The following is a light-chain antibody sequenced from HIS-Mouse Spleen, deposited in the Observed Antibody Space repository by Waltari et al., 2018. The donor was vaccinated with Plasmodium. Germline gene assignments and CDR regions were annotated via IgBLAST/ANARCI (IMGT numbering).Light chain of an antibody. V-gene: IGKV1-39*01. Sequence: DIQMTQSPSSLSASVGDRVTITCRASQSISSYLNWYQQKPGKAPKLLIYAASILQNGVPSRFSGRGSETDFTLTISSLQPEDFATDYCQQNYNTWTFGQGTKVEIK. CDR1: QSISSY. CDR2: AAS. CDR3: QQNYNTWT. J-gene: IGKJ1*01.